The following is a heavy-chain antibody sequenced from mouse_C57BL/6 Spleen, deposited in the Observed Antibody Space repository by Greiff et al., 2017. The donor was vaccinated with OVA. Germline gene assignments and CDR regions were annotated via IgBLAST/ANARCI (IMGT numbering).Heavy chain of an antibody. J-gene: IGHJ1*03. CDR1: GFNIKDYY. Sequence: VHVKQSGAELVKPGASVKLSCTASGFNIKDYYMHWVKQRTEQGLEWIGRIDPEDGETKYAPKFQGKATITADTSSNTAYLQLSSLTSEDTAVYYCARLLRYPYWYFDVWGTGTTVTVSS. CDR2: IDPEDGET. V-gene: IGHV14-2*01. CDR3: ARLLRYPYWYFDV. D-gene: IGHD1-1*01.